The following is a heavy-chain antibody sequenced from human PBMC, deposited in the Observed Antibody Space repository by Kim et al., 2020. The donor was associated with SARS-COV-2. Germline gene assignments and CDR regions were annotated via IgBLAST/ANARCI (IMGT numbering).Heavy chain of an antibody. CDR3: ARGGYDYIWGSYRPDYYYYYMDV. CDR2: IYYSGST. J-gene: IGHJ6*03. Sequence: SETLSLTYTVSGGSISSYYWSWIRQPPGKGLEWIGYIYYSGSTNYNPSLKSRVTISVDTSKNQFSLKLSSVTAADTAVYYCARGGYDYIWGSYRPDYYYYYMDVWGKGTTITVSS. D-gene: IGHD3-16*02. V-gene: IGHV4-59*01. CDR1: GGSISSYY.